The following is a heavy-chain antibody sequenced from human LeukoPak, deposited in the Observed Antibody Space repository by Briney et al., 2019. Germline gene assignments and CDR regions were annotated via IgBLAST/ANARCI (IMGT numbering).Heavy chain of an antibody. V-gene: IGHV4-34*01. CDR3: ASFYGPYDY. CDR2: INLSGST. CDR1: GGSFSGYY. Sequence: PSETLSLTCAVYGGSFSGYYWSWIRQPPGKGLEWIGEINLSGSTNYNPSLKSRVTISVDTSKNQFSLKLSSVTAADTAVYYCASFYGPYDYWGQGTLVTVSS. J-gene: IGHJ4*02. D-gene: IGHD2/OR15-2a*01.